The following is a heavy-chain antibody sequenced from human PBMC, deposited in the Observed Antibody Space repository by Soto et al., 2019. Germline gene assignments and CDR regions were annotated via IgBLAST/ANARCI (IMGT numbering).Heavy chain of an antibody. CDR3: ARAPAPDYGGVGDY. V-gene: IGHV3-30-3*01. J-gene: IGHJ4*02. Sequence: QVQLVGPGGGVVRPGRSLGLSLAASGFTFSSYPWPWVGQPPARGLEWVAVMSYDGSHKYYADSGKGRFTISRDNSKNTLYLQMNSLRAEDTAVYYCARAPAPDYGGVGDYWGQGTLVTVSS. CDR2: MSYDGSHK. D-gene: IGHD4-17*01. CDR1: GFTFSSYP.